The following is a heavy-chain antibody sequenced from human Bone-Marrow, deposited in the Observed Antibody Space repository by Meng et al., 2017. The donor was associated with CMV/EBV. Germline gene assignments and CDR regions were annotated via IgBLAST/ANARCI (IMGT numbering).Heavy chain of an antibody. J-gene: IGHJ4*02. CDR2: ISAYNGNT. CDR3: ARVGAGGNRRRFDY. CDR1: GYTFTRYG. Sequence: ASVKVSCKASGYTFTRYGMSWVRQAPGQGLEWMGWISAYNGNTNYAQKLQGSVTMTTDTSTSTAYMELRSLRSDDTAGYYCARVGAGGNRRRFDYWGQGTLVTVSS. D-gene: IGHD1-26*01. V-gene: IGHV1-18*01.